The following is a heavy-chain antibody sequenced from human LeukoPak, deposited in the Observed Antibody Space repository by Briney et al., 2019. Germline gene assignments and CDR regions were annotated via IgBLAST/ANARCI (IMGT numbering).Heavy chain of an antibody. V-gene: IGHV3-11*01. CDR2: ISSSGSTI. J-gene: IGHJ4*02. CDR3: ARGVDCSSTSCSIPDY. D-gene: IGHD2-2*01. Sequence: GGSLTLSCAASGFTFSDYYMNWIRQAPGKGLEWVSYISSSGSTIYYADSVKGRFTISRDNAQNSLYLQMNSLRAEDTAVYYCARGVDCSSTSCSIPDYWGQGTLVTVSS. CDR1: GFTFSDYY.